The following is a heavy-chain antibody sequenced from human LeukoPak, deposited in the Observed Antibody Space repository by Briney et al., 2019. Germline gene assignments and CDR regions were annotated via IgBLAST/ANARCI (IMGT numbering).Heavy chain of an antibody. V-gene: IGHV4-39*01. CDR1: GGSISSSSYY. J-gene: IGHJ4*02. Sequence: SETLSLTCTVSGGSISSSSYYWGWIRQPPGKGLEWIGSIYYSGSTYYNPSLKSRVTISVDTSQNQFSLRLTSVTAADTAVYYCARMRKGIVGALSTPIDYWGQGTLVTVSS. CDR2: IYYSGST. D-gene: IGHD1-26*01. CDR3: ARMRKGIVGALSTPIDY.